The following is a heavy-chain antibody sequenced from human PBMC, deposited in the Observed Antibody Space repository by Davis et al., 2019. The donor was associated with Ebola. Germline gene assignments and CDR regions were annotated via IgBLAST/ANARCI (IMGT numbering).Heavy chain of an antibody. CDR1: GFTFSSSW. CDR2: SNGDGTNI. CDR3: EGVGYDILPDY. V-gene: IGHV3-74*01. J-gene: IGHJ4*02. Sequence: PGGSLRLSCAASGFTFSSSWMHWVRQVSGKGLVWVSRSNGDGTNIRYEDSVKGRFTISRDNAKNSLYLQMNSLRAEDTAVYYCEGVGYDILPDYWGQGTLVTVSS. D-gene: IGHD5-12*01.